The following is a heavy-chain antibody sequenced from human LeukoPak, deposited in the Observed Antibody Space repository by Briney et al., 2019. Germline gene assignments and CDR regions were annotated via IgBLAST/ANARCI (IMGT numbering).Heavy chain of an antibody. CDR2: ISISSTTI. V-gene: IGHV3-48*02. J-gene: IGHJ4*02. D-gene: IGHD3-22*01. Sequence: GGSLRLSCAASGFTFSSYSMNWGREAPGEGLGKVSYISISSTTIYYADSVNGRFTISRDNAKNSLYLQMNSLRDEDTAVYYCAREVDYDSSGYYTPDFDYWGQGTLVTVSS. CDR3: AREVDYDSSGYYTPDFDY. CDR1: GFTFSSYS.